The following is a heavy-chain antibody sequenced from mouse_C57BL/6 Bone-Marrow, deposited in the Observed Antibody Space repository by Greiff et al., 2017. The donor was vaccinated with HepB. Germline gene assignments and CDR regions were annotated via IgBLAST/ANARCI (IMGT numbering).Heavy chain of an antibody. V-gene: IGHV14-4*01. D-gene: IGHD2-3*01. J-gene: IGHJ3*01. CDR2: IDPENGDT. CDR3: TSDGYYPAWFAY. CDR1: GFNIKDDY. Sequence: VQLQQSGAELVRPGASVKLSCTASGFNIKDDYMHWVKQRPEQGLEWIGWIDPENGDTEYASKFQGKATITADTSSNTAYLQLSSLTSEDTAVYYFTSDGYYPAWFAYWGQGTLVTVSA.